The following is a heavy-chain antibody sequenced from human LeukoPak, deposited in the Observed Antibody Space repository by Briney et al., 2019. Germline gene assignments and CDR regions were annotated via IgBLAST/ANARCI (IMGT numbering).Heavy chain of an antibody. Sequence: GASVKVSCKASGYTFINYYIHWVRQAPGQGLEWMGIINPSGGSTTYPQKFQGRVTMTRDMSTSTVYMDLSSQRSEDTAVYYCARGGYSSPRGWFDPWGQGTLVTVSS. V-gene: IGHV1-46*01. CDR2: INPSGGST. CDR1: GYTFINYY. D-gene: IGHD6-19*01. CDR3: ARGGYSSPRGWFDP. J-gene: IGHJ5*02.